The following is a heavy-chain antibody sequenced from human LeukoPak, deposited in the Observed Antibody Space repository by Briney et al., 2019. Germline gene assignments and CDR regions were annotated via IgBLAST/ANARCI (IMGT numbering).Heavy chain of an antibody. J-gene: IGHJ4*02. D-gene: IGHD2-2*01. CDR1: GGSISSYY. V-gene: IGHV4-59*12. CDR3: ARDLVVVPAATDY. CDR2: IYYSGST. Sequence: SETLSLTCTVSGGSISSYYWSWIRQPPGKGLEWIGYIYYSGSTNYNPSLESRVTISVDTSKNQFSLKLSSVTAADTAVYYCARDLVVVPAATDYWGQGTLVTVSS.